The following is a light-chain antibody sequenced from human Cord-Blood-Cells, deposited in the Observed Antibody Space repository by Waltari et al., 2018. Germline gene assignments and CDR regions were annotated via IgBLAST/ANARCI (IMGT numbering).Light chain of an antibody. CDR3: MQALQTAYT. CDR1: QSLLPSNGYNY. J-gene: IGKJ2*01. CDR2: LGS. Sequence: DIVMTQSPLSLPVTPGEPASISCRSRQSLLPSNGYNYLDWYLQKPGQSPQLLIYLGSNRASGVPDRFSGSGSGTDFTLKISRVEAEDVGVYYCMQALQTAYTFGQGTKLEIK. V-gene: IGKV2-28*01.